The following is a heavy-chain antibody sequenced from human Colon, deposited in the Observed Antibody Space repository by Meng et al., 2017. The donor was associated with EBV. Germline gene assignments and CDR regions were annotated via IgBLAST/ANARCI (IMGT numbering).Heavy chain of an antibody. J-gene: IGHJ2*01. V-gene: IGHV7-4-1*02. CDR2: INTHTGNP. CDR3: ARGGPYPDSSGFHWYFDL. Sequence: QLVQSGSELKKSGASVKVSCKASGYTFINYAINWVRQAPGQGLEWMGWINTHTGNPTYGQGFTGRFVLSSDTSVSTANLQISSLKAEDTAVYYCARGGPYPDSSGFHWYFDLWGRGTLVTVSS. D-gene: IGHD3-22*01. CDR1: GYTFINYA.